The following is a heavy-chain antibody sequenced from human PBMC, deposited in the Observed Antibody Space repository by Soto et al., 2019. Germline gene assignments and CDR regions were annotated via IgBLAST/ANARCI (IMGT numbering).Heavy chain of an antibody. CDR2: INADNGNT. J-gene: IGHJ4*02. CDR3: ARDRMGATRGDFDY. Sequence: ASVKVSCKASGYTFTSYAMHWVRQAPGQRLEWMGWINADNGNTKYSQKLQGRVTMTTDTSTSTAYMELRSLRSEDTAVYYCARDRMGATRGDFDYWGQGTLVTVSS. V-gene: IGHV1-3*01. D-gene: IGHD1-26*01. CDR1: GYTFTSYA.